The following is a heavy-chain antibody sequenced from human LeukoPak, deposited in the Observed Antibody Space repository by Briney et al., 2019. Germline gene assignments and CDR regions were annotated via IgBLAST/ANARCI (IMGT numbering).Heavy chain of an antibody. CDR1: GFTFRDSA. J-gene: IGHJ6*02. CDR3: ARDLTPHILLWFGELSKPYYYYGMDV. Sequence: GGSLRLSCAASGFTFRDSAMSWVRQAPGKGLEWVSSISSSSSYIYYADSVKGRFTISRDNAKNSLYLQMNSLRAEDTAVYYCARDLTPHILLWFGELSKPYYYYGMDVWGQGTTVTVSS. CDR2: ISSSSSYI. V-gene: IGHV3-21*01. D-gene: IGHD3-10*01.